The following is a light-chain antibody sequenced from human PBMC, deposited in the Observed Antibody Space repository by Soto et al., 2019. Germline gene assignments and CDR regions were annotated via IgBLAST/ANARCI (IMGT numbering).Light chain of an antibody. CDR2: DAS. J-gene: IGKJ1*01. CDR1: QSISYY. V-gene: IGKV3-11*01. Sequence: EIVLTQSPATLSLSPGERATLSCRASQSISYYLAWYQQKPGQAPRLLIYDASNRATGIPARFSGSGSGTDFTLTISSLEPEDFAVYYCQLRSNWPRTFGQVTKVDI. CDR3: QLRSNWPRT.